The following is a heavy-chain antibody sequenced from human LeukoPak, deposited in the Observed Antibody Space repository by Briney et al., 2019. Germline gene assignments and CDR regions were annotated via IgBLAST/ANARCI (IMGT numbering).Heavy chain of an antibody. CDR3: ARATRLPDY. D-gene: IGHD3-16*01. CDR2: INQDGSER. J-gene: IGHJ4*02. Sequence: GGSLRLSCIVSGFTFSTTWMSWVRQAPGKGPEWVAIINQDGSERIYVDSLKGRFTISRENAKDSLYLQMHSLTVEDTAVYYWARATRLPDYWGQGTLVIVSS. V-gene: IGHV3-7*01. CDR1: GFTFSTTW.